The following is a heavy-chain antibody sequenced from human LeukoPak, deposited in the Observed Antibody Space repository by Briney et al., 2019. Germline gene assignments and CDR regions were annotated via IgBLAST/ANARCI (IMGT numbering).Heavy chain of an antibody. V-gene: IGHV3-69-1*01. J-gene: IGHJ4*02. CDR3: ARHFCSSTSCSN. CDR2: ITSSSTI. CDR1: GFTVSSNY. D-gene: IGHD2-2*01. Sequence: GGSLRLSCAASGFTVSSNYMNWVRQAPGKGLEWVAYITSSSTIYYADSVKGRFTISRDNAKNLLYLQMNSLRAEDTAVYYCARHFCSSTSCSNWGQGTLVTVSS.